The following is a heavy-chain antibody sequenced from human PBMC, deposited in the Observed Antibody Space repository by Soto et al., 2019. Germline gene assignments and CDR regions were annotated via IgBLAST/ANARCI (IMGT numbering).Heavy chain of an antibody. D-gene: IGHD1-26*01. Sequence: SETLSLTCAVYGTSFTDYYWSWIRQPPGKGLEWIGEVNHSGSTNYNPSLKSRVSISVDTSKNHFSLNLYSVTAAGSAVYYCARGRVGATHWNWFGPWGQGTQVTVSS. CDR2: VNHSGST. CDR3: ARGRVGATHWNWFGP. J-gene: IGHJ5*02. CDR1: GTSFTDYY. V-gene: IGHV4-34*01.